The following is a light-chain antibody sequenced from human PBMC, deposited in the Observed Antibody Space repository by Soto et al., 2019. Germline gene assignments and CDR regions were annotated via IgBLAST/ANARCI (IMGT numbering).Light chain of an antibody. CDR2: DAS. CDR1: QSISSH. CDR3: QQRSNWPLT. Sequence: EIVLTQSPATLSLSPGERATLSCRASQSISSHSAWYQQKPGQAPRLLIYDASNRAPGIPARFSGSGSRTDFTLTISSLEPEDFAVYYCQQRSNWPLTFGGGTKVEIK. J-gene: IGKJ4*01. V-gene: IGKV3-11*01.